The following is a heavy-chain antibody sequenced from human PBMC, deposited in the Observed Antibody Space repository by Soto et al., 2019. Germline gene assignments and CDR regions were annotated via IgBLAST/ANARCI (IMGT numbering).Heavy chain of an antibody. Sequence: SQTLSLTCVISGDSVSTNSATLTWIRQSPSRGLEWLGRTYYRSKWYNDYAVSLKSRLTISPDTSKNQFSLQLNSVTPKDTAVYYCARLIGSSWFDSWGQGTLVTVSS. V-gene: IGHV6-1*01. D-gene: IGHD6-13*01. CDR1: GDSVSTNSAT. J-gene: IGHJ5*01. CDR2: TYYRSKWYN. CDR3: ARLIGSSWFDS.